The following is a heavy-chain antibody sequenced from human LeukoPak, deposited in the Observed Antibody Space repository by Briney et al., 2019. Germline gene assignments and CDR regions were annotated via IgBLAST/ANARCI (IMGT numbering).Heavy chain of an antibody. V-gene: IGHV4-59*08. J-gene: IGHJ4*02. CDR3: ARQMYRGDFDY. CDR1: GGSISSYY. Sequence: PSETLSLTCTVSGGSISSYYWSWIRQPPGKGLEWIGYIYCSGSTNYNPSLKSRVTISVDTSKNQFSLKLSSVTAADTAVYYCARQMYRGDFDYWGQGTLVTVSS. D-gene: IGHD1-1*01. CDR2: IYCSGST.